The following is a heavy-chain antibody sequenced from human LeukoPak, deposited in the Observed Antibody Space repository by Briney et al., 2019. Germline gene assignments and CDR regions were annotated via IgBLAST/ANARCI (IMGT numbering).Heavy chain of an antibody. CDR1: GGTFSSYA. CDR3: ARGGGRYCSSTSCYYYGMDV. J-gene: IGHJ6*04. Sequence: SVKVSCKASGGTFSSYAISWVRQAPGQGLEWMGGIIPIFGTANYAQKFQGRVTITADESTSTAYMELSSLRSEDTAVYYCARGGGRYCSSTSCYYYGMDVWGKGTTVTVSS. V-gene: IGHV1-69*13. D-gene: IGHD2-2*01. CDR2: IIPIFGTA.